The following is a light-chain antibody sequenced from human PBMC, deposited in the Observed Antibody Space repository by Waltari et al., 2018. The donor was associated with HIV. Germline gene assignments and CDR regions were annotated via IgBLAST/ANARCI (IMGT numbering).Light chain of an antibody. V-gene: IGKV3-20*01. CDR1: QTVISNY. CDR3: QQYGDSPFT. J-gene: IGKJ3*01. Sequence: DIVLPPPPDPLSFSPGKRATLPGRASQTVISNYLAGYQQKPGQAPRLLVYGASSRAAGIADRFSGSGSGTDFTLIISRVEPEDSAVFYCQQYGDSPFTFGPGTKVEIK. CDR2: GAS.